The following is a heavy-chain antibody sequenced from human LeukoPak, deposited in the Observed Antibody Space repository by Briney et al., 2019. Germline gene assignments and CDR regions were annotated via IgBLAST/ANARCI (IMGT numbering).Heavy chain of an antibody. J-gene: IGHJ6*03. V-gene: IGHV1-2*02. Sequence: ASVKVSCKASGYTFTGYYMHWVRQAPGQGLEWMGWINPNSGGTNYAQKFQGRVTMTRDTSISTAYMELSRLRSDDTAVYYCARVLAAADPYYYYYMDVWGKGTTVTVSS. CDR3: ARVLAAADPYYYYYMDV. D-gene: IGHD6-13*01. CDR1: GYTFTGYY. CDR2: INPNSGGT.